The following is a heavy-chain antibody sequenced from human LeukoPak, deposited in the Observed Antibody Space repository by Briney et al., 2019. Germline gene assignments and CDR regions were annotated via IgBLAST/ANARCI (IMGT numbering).Heavy chain of an antibody. CDR3: ARVGITMVRGAPNWFDP. CDR1: GGSISNYY. Sequence: PSETLSLTCTVSGGSISNYYWNWIRQPPGKGLEWIGSIYHSGSTYYNPSLKSRVTISVDTSKNQFSLKLSSVTAADTAVYYCARVGITMVRGAPNWFDPWGQGTLVTVSS. J-gene: IGHJ5*02. D-gene: IGHD3-10*01. V-gene: IGHV4-38-2*02. CDR2: IYHSGST.